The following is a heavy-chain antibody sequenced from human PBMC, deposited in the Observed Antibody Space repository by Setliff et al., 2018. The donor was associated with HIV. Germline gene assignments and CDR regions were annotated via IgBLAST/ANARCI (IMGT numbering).Heavy chain of an antibody. V-gene: IGHV1-2*06. CDR3: AREYDVLTGYYISAFDI. J-gene: IGHJ3*02. Sequence: ASVKVSCKASGYTFTGYFIHWVRQAPGQGLEWMGRINPNTGDTNYAQKFQDRVTMTSDTSINTAYMELSRLRSDDTAVYYCAREYDVLTGYYISAFDIWGQGTMVTVSS. D-gene: IGHD3-9*01. CDR1: GYTFTGYF. CDR2: INPNTGDT.